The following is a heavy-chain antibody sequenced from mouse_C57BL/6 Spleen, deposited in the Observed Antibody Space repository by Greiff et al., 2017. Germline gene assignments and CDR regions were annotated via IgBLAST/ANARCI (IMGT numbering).Heavy chain of an antibody. D-gene: IGHD4-1*01. J-gene: IGHJ3*01. CDR2: IDPSDSYT. Sequence: QVQLQQPGAELVMPGASVKLSCKASGYTFTSYWMHWVKQRPGQGLEWIGEIDPSDSYTNYNQKFKGKSTLTVDKSSSTAYMQLSSLTSEDSAIYYCARSDWDDGFAYWGQGTLVTVSA. CDR1: GYTFTSYW. CDR3: ARSDWDDGFAY. V-gene: IGHV1-69*01.